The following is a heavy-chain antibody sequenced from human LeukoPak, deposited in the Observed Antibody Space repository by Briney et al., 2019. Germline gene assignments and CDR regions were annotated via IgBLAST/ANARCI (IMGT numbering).Heavy chain of an antibody. CDR3: ARGSLVGAPRYFDY. V-gene: IGHV4-34*01. Sequence: SETLSLTCTVSGGSISTYYWSWIRQPPGKGLEWIGEINHSGSTNYNPSLKSRVTISVDTSKNQFSLKLSSVTAADTAVYYCARGSLVGAPRYFDYWGQGTLVTVSS. CDR2: INHSGST. J-gene: IGHJ4*02. CDR1: GGSISTYY. D-gene: IGHD1-26*01.